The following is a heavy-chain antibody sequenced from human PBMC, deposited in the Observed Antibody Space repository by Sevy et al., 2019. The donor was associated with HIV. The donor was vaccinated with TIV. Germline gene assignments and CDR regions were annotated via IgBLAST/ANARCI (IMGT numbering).Heavy chain of an antibody. V-gene: IGHV3-74*01. D-gene: IGHD5-18*01. Sequence: GSLRLSCAASGFTFDSYWLHWVRQDPWKGLEWVSCVDIDGSRTEYADSVKGRFTISRDNAKNMLYLEMNSLRAADTAEYYCARGTALGWFDPWGQGTQVTVSS. CDR3: ARGTALGWFDP. J-gene: IGHJ5*02. CDR2: VDIDGSRT. CDR1: GFTFDSYW.